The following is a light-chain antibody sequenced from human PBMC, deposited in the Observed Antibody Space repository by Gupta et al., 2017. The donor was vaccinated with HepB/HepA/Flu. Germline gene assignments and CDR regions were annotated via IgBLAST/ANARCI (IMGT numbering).Light chain of an antibody. CDR1: NSNIGNNY. J-gene: IGLJ3*02. CDR2: ENN. V-gene: IGLV1-51*02. Sequence: QSVLTQPPSVSAAPGQKVTISCSGSNSNIGNNYVSWYQQLPGTAPKLLIYENNKRPSGISDRFSGSQSGTSATLAINGLQTGDEADYYCGTWDSRLSGGVFGGGTKLTVL. CDR3: GTWDSRLSGGV.